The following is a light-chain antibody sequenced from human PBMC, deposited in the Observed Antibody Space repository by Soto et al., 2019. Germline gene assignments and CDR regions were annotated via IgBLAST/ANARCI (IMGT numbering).Light chain of an antibody. CDR3: LLYVGSGIHWV. V-gene: IGLV8-61*01. J-gene: IGLJ3*02. Sequence: QTVVTQEPSFSVSPGGTITLTCGLSSGSVSTNNYPSWYQQTPGQAPRTLIYNTNTRSSWVPDRFSGSILRNQAALTITGAQADDECDYYCLLYVGSGIHWVFGGGTKVTVL. CDR1: SGSVSTNNY. CDR2: NTN.